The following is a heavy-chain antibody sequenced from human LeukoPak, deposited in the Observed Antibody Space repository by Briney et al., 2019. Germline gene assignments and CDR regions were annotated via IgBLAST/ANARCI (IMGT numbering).Heavy chain of an antibody. CDR3: ARDRPDGYNSHYFDY. V-gene: IGHV3-21*01. CDR1: GFIFSSYS. J-gene: IGHJ4*02. Sequence: GGSLRLSCAASGFIFSSYSMNWVRQAPGKGLEWVSSISSSSSYIYYADSVKGRFTISRDNAKNSLYLQMNSLRAEDTAVYYCARDRPDGYNSHYFDYWGQGTLVTVSS. D-gene: IGHD5-24*01. CDR2: ISSSSSYI.